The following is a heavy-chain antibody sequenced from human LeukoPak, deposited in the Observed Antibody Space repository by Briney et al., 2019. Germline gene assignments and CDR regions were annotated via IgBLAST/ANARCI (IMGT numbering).Heavy chain of an antibody. D-gene: IGHD3-22*01. Sequence: ASVKVSCKASGYTFTSYDINWVRQAPGLGLEWMGWMNFNSGNTGYAQKFQGRVTMTRNTSISTAYMELSSLRSEDTAVYYCARGGGAYYYDNSGYYRLGFDYWGREPWSPSPQ. CDR3: ARGGGAYYYDNSGYYRLGFDY. J-gene: IGHJ4*02. CDR2: MNFNSGNT. V-gene: IGHV1-8*01. CDR1: GYTFTSYD.